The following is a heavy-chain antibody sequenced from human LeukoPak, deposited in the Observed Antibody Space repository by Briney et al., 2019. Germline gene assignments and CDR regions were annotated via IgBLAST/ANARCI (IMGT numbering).Heavy chain of an antibody. CDR3: ARGHTSSWYMDF. D-gene: IGHD6-13*01. Sequence: SETLSLTCSVSGGSISSYYWSWIRQPPGQGLEWIGYIYSSGSTYYNPSLKSRVTISVDTSENQFSLKLSSVTAADTALYYCARGHTSSWYMDFWGQGTLVTVSS. CDR1: GGSISSYY. V-gene: IGHV4-59*01. CDR2: IYSSGST. J-gene: IGHJ4*02.